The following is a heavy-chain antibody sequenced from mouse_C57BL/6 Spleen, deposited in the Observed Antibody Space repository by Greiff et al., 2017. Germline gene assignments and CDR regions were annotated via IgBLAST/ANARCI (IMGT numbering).Heavy chain of an antibody. CDR1: GYTFTSYW. D-gene: IGHD1-1*01. CDR2: IDPSDSYT. J-gene: IGHJ2*01. CDR3: ARRPFTTRYFDY. Sequence: QVQLQQPGAELVRPGTSVKLSCKASGYTFTSYWMHWVKQRPGQGLEWIGVIDPSDSYTNYNQKFKGKATLTVDTSSSTAYMQLSSLTSEDSAVYYCARRPFTTRYFDYWGQGTTLTVSS. V-gene: IGHV1-59*01.